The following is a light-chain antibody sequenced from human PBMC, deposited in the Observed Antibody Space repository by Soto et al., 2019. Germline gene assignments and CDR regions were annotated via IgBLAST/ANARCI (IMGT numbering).Light chain of an antibody. CDR3: CSYAGSSTFV. CDR1: SSDAGSYNL. Sequence: QSVLTQPASVSGSPGQSIPISCPGTSSDAGSYNLVSWYQQQPGNAPKLMIYEVSKRPSGVSTRFSGFKSGNTASLAISGLQAEDEADYYCCSYAGSSTFVFGTGTKVTVL. CDR2: EVS. J-gene: IGLJ1*01. V-gene: IGLV2-23*02.